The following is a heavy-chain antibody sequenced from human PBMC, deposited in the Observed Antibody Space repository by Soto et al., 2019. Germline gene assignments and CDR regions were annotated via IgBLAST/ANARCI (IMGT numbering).Heavy chain of an antibody. J-gene: IGHJ4*02. Sequence: SETLSLTCTVSGGSISSYYWSWIRQPPGKGLEWIGYIYYSGSTNYNPSLKSRVTISVDTSKNQFSLKLSSVTAADTAVYYCARVLELPYYFDYWGQGTLVTVSS. CDR2: IYYSGST. CDR3: ARVLELPYYFDY. D-gene: IGHD1-7*01. CDR1: GGSISSYY. V-gene: IGHV4-59*01.